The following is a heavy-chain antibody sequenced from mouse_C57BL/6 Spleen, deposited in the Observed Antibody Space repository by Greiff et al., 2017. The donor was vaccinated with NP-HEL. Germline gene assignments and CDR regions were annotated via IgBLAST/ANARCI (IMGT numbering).Heavy chain of an antibody. CDR2: IRLKSDNYAT. V-gene: IGHV6-3*01. CDR1: GFTFSNYW. J-gene: IGHJ3*01. Sequence: EVQVVESGGGLVQPGGSMKLSCVASGFTFSNYWMNWVRQSPEKGLEWVAQIRLKSDNYATHYAESVKGRFTISRDDSKSSVYLQMNNLRAEDTGIYYCTGEGYYDYDFAYWGQGTLVTVSA. CDR3: TGEGYYDYDFAY. D-gene: IGHD2-4*01.